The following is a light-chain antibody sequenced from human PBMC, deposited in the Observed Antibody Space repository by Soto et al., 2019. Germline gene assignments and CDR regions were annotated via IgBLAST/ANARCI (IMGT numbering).Light chain of an antibody. Sequence: QSALTQPASVSGSPGQSITISCTGTSSDFGDYDYVSWYLQHPGKVPKLMIYEVSNRPSGVSNRFSGSKSGNTASLTISGLQAEDEDDYYCSSYTGSSTLVFGTGTKLTVL. CDR3: SSYTGSSTLV. CDR2: EVS. CDR1: SSDFGDYDY. J-gene: IGLJ1*01. V-gene: IGLV2-14*01.